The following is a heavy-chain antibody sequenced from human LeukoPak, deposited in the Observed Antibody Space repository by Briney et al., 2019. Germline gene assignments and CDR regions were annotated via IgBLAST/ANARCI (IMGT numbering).Heavy chain of an antibody. J-gene: IGHJ6*02. Sequence: ASVKVSCKASGYSFSSYGITWVRQAPGQGLEWMGWISAYNGNTNYAQRLQDRVTMTTDTSTSTAYMELRSLRPDDTAVYYCARDSGHNDYVLYYYGMDVWGQGTTVTVPS. CDR3: ARDSGHNDYVLYYYGMDV. V-gene: IGHV1-18*04. CDR2: ISAYNGNT. CDR1: GYSFSSYG. D-gene: IGHD4-17*01.